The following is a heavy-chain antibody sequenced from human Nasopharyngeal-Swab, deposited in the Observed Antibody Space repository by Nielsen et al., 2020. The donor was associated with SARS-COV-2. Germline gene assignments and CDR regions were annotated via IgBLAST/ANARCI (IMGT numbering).Heavy chain of an antibody. V-gene: IGHV4-39*07. Sequence: WIRQPPGKGLAWIGSIYYSGSTYYNPSLKSRVTISVDTSKNQFSLTLSSVTAADTAVYYCARGHLPDDFWRGYYIYKTYYYYGMDVWGQGTTVTVSS. CDR2: IYYSGST. J-gene: IGHJ6*02. CDR3: ARGHLPDDFWRGYYIYKTYYYYGMDV. D-gene: IGHD3-3*01.